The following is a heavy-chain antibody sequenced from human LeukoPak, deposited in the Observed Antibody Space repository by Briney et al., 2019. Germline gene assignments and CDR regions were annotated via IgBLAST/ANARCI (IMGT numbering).Heavy chain of an antibody. CDR2: ITSDGSST. V-gene: IGHV3-74*01. CDR1: GFTFSSYW. D-gene: IGHD5-24*01. J-gene: IGHJ4*02. Sequence: GGSLRLSCAASGFTFSSYWMHWVRQAPGKGLVWVSRITSDGSSTAYADSVKGRFTISRDNVKNTLYLQMNSLRAEDTAVYYCARVAGTYQASRCDYWGQGTLVTVSS. CDR3: ARVAGTYQASRCDY.